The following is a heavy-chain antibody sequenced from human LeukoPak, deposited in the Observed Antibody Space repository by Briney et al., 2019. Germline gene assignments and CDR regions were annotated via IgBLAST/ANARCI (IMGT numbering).Heavy chain of an antibody. V-gene: IGHV1-2*02. CDR3: ARDHDFWSGYSSFDY. CDR1: GYTFTSYY. J-gene: IGHJ4*02. D-gene: IGHD3-3*01. CDR2: INPNSGGT. Sequence: GASVKVSCKASGYTFTSYYMHWVRQAPGQGLEWMGWINPNSGGTNYAQKFQGRVTMTRDTSISTAYMELSRLRSDDTAVYYCARDHDFWSGYSSFDYWGQGTLVTVSS.